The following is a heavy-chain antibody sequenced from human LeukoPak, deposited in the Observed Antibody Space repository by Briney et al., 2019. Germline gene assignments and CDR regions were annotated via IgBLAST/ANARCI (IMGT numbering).Heavy chain of an antibody. V-gene: IGHV3-21*01. D-gene: IGHD5-12*01. J-gene: IGHJ4*02. CDR3: ARDQGEVVATPFDY. CDR2: ISSSSSYI. Sequence: GGSLRPSCAASGFTFSSYSMNWVRQAPGKGLEWVSSISSSSSYIYYADSVKGRFTISRDNAKNSLYLQMNSLRAEDTAVYYCARDQGEVVATPFDYWGQGTLVTVSS. CDR1: GFTFSSYS.